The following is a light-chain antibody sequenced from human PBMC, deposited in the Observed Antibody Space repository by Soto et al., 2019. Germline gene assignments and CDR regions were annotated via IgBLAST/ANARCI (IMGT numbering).Light chain of an antibody. V-gene: IGKV1-5*03. J-gene: IGKJ1*01. CDR2: KAS. CDR1: QSISNR. CDR3: QQYNTYSWT. Sequence: DIQMTQFPSTLSASVGDRVTTTCRASQSISNRLAWFQQKSGEAPNLLIHKASSLESGVPSRFSGSGSGTEVTLTISSLQPDDFATYYCQQYNTYSWTFGQGTKVEIK.